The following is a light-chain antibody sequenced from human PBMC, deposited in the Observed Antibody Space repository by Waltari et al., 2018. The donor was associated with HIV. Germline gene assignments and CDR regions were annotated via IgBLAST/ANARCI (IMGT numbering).Light chain of an antibody. Sequence: EIGMTQTPATLSVSPGERATLSCRASQSVRSNLAWYQQKPGQAPRLLIYGASTRATGIPARFSGSGSGTEFTLTISSLQSEDFAVYYCQQYNNWPPFTFGPGTKVDIK. CDR3: QQYNNWPPFT. J-gene: IGKJ3*01. CDR1: QSVRSN. CDR2: GAS. V-gene: IGKV3-15*01.